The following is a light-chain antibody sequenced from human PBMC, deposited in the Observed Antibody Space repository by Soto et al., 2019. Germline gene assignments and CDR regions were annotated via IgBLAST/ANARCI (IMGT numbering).Light chain of an antibody. CDR1: SGHSSYI. Sequence: QSVLTQSSSASASLGSSVKLTCTLSSGHSSYIIAWHQQQPGKAPRYLMKLEGSGSYNKGSGVPDRFSGSSSGADRYLTISNLQFEDEADYYCSSFAGNNNLVFGGGTKLTVL. V-gene: IGLV4-60*02. CDR3: SSFAGNNNLV. J-gene: IGLJ2*01. CDR2: LEGSGSY.